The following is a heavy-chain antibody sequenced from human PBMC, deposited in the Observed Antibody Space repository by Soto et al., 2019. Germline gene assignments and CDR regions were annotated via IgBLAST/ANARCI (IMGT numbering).Heavy chain of an antibody. CDR2: INPSGGST. CDR1: GYTFTSYY. Sequence: ASVKVSCKASGYTFTSYYMHWVRQAPGQGLEWMGIINPSGGSTSYAQKFQGRVTMTRDTSTSTVYMELSSLRSEDTAVYYCARELVATVTTPTCAFDIWGQGTMVTVSS. D-gene: IGHD4-17*01. V-gene: IGHV1-46*03. J-gene: IGHJ3*02. CDR3: ARELVATVTTPTCAFDI.